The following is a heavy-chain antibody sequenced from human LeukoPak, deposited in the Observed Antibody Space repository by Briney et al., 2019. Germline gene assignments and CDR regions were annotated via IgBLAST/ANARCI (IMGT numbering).Heavy chain of an antibody. CDR3: ARDPRWLTPDCTSTSCYENYFDP. Sequence: PSDTLSLTCVVSGYSISSGYQWAWIRRSPGKGREWIGSIYHTGSAHYNPSLQSRVTISGDTSNNQFSLRLNSVTAADTAIYYCARDPRWLTPDCTSTSCYENYFDPWGQGTLVTVSS. V-gene: IGHV4-38-2*02. CDR1: GYSISSGYQ. D-gene: IGHD2-2*01. CDR2: IYHTGSA. J-gene: IGHJ5*02.